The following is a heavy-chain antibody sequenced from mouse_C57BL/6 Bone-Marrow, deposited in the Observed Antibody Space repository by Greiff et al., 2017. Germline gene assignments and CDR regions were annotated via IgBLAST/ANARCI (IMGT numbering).Heavy chain of an antibody. CDR1: GFTFSSYG. Sequence: EVNVVESGGDLVKPGGSLKLSCAASGFTFSSYGMSWVRQTPDKRLEWVATISSGGSYTYYPDSVKGRFTISRDNAKNTLYLQMSSLKSEDTAMYYCARRGYSNSMDDWGQGTSVTVSS. CDR3: ARRGYSNSMDD. CDR2: ISSGGSYT. J-gene: IGHJ4*01. V-gene: IGHV5-6*02. D-gene: IGHD2-5*01.